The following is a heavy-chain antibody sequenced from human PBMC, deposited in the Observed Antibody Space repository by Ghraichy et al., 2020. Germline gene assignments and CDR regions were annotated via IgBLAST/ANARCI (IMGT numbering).Heavy chain of an antibody. D-gene: IGHD2-15*01. CDR3: ARVLRVYCSGGSCYSHYYYYGMDV. J-gene: IGHJ6*02. Sequence: SETLSLTCAVYGGSFSGYYWSWIRQPPGKGLEWIGEINHSGSTNYNPSLKSRVTISVDTSKNQFSLKLSSVTAADTAVYYFARVLRVYCSGGSCYSHYYYYGMDVWGQGTTVTVSS. CDR1: GGSFSGYY. CDR2: INHSGST. V-gene: IGHV4-34*01.